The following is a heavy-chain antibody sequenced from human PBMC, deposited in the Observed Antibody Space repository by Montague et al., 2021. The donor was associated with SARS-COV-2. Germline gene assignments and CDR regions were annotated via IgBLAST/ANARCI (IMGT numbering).Heavy chain of an antibody. Sequence: SLRLSCAASGFTFSSYEMNWVRQAPGKGLEWVSYISSSGSTIYYADSAKGRFTISRDNAKNSLYLQMNSLRAEDTAVYYCASEMATIEYYYYGMDVWGQGTTVTVSS. J-gene: IGHJ6*02. V-gene: IGHV3-48*03. D-gene: IGHD5-24*01. CDR2: ISSSGSTI. CDR3: ASEMATIEYYYYGMDV. CDR1: GFTFSSYE.